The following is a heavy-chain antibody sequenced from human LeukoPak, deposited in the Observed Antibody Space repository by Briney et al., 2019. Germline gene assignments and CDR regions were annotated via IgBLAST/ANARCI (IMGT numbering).Heavy chain of an antibody. Sequence: PSETLSLTCAVYGGSFSGYYWSWIRQPPGKGLEWIGEINHSGSTNYNPSLKSRVTISVDTSKNQFSLKLSSVTAADTAVYYCARAPHVYVDIVATIYSDYYYYMDFWGKGTTVTVSS. CDR1: GGSFSGYY. CDR2: INHSGST. D-gene: IGHD5-12*01. V-gene: IGHV4-34*01. CDR3: ARAPHVYVDIVATIYSDYYYYMDF. J-gene: IGHJ6*03.